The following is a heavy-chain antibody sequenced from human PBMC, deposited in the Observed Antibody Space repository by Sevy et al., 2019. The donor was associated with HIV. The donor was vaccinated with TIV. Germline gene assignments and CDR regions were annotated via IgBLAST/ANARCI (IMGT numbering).Heavy chain of an antibody. CDR1: GFTFSDYH. Sequence: GGSLRLSCAASGFTFSDYHMSWIRQAPGKGLEWVSYISRTSRTKYYADSVKGRFTISRDYAGNSLFLQMNSLRAEDTAVYYCARSPSGPNTFDIWGQGTMVTVSS. CDR2: ISRTSRTK. J-gene: IGHJ3*02. CDR3: ARSPSGPNTFDI. V-gene: IGHV3-11*01.